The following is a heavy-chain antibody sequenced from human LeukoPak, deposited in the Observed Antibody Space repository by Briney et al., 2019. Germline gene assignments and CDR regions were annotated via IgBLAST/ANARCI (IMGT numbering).Heavy chain of an antibody. D-gene: IGHD3-10*01. V-gene: IGHV3-53*01. CDR1: GFTFSNYV. Sequence: GGSLRLSCAASGFTFSNYVMSWVRQAPGKGLEWVSVIYSGGSTYYADSVKGRFTISRDNSKNTLYLQMSSLRAEDTAVYYCARGITVVRGVIKGGMDVWGQGTTVTVSS. CDR3: ARGITVVRGVIKGGMDV. J-gene: IGHJ6*02. CDR2: IYSGGST.